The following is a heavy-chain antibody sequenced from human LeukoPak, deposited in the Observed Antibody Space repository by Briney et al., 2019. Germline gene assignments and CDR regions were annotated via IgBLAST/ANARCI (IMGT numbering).Heavy chain of an antibody. J-gene: IGHJ4*02. Sequence: GESLKISCKGSGYSFTSYWIGWVRQMPGKGLEWMGIIYPGDSDTRYSPSFQGQVTISADKSISTAYPQWSSLKASDTAMYYCARHPADFMGIEYYFDYWGQGTLVTVSS. D-gene: IGHD7-27*01. CDR3: ARHPADFMGIEYYFDY. CDR1: GYSFTSYW. V-gene: IGHV5-51*01. CDR2: IYPGDSDT.